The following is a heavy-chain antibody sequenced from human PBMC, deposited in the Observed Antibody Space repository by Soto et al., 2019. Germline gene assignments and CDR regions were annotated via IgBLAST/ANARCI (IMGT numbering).Heavy chain of an antibody. Sequence: PGGSLRLSCAASGFTFSSYAMHWVRQAPGKGLEWVAVISYDGSNKYYADSVKGRFTISRDNSKNTLYLQMNSLRAEDTAVYYCASVGLRSNWFDPWGQGTLVTVSS. D-gene: IGHD4-17*01. CDR1: GFTFSSYA. V-gene: IGHV3-30-3*01. J-gene: IGHJ5*02. CDR3: ASVGLRSNWFDP. CDR2: ISYDGSNK.